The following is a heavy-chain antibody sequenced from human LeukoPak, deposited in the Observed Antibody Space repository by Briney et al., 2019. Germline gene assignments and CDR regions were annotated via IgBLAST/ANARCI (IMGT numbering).Heavy chain of an antibody. CDR3: ARGEHDYGDSNYYFDQ. V-gene: IGHV3-49*03. J-gene: IGHJ4*02. CDR1: GFTFGDDG. CDR2: IRKKAYGETS. D-gene: IGHD4-17*01. Sequence: GRSLRLSCSASGFTFGDDGWSWFRLAPGKGLEWISLIRKKAYGETSEYAASVRGRFIISRDDANSIAYLHMNSLRTEDTALYYCARGEHDYGDSNYYFDQWGQGTLVTVSS.